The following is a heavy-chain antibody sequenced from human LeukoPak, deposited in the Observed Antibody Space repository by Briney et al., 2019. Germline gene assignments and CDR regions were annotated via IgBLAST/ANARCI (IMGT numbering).Heavy chain of an antibody. D-gene: IGHD3-22*01. CDR2: IKEDGSKK. J-gene: IGHJ4*02. V-gene: IGHV3-7*03. CDR3: ATPPDYYDSSGYHEGGD. Sequence: GGSLRLSCADSGFTFSRHWMTWVRQAPGKGPEWVANIKEDGSKKNYVDSVKGRFTISRDNTKNSLYLQMNSLRAEDTAVYYCATPPDYYDSSGYHEGGDWGQGTLVTVSS. CDR1: GFTFSRHW.